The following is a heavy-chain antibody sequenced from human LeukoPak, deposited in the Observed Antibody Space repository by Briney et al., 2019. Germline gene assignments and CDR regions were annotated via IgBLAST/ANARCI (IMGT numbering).Heavy chain of an antibody. V-gene: IGHV4-59*08. Sequence: SETLSLTCTVSGGAISSDYWSWIRQPPGKGLEWIGYIYYSGSTNYNPSLKSRVTISVDTSKDQFSLKLSSVTAADTAMYYCARQGGSGSYIAYWGQGTLVTVSS. CDR2: IYYSGST. D-gene: IGHD3-10*01. CDR3: ARQGGSGSYIAY. CDR1: GGAISSDY. J-gene: IGHJ4*02.